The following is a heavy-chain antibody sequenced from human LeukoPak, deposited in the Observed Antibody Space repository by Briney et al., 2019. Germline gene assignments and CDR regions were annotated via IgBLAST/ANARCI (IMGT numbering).Heavy chain of an antibody. J-gene: IGHJ5*02. D-gene: IGHD2-8*01. CDR2: IYYSGST. Sequence: SETLSLTCTVSGGSISSGDYYWSWIRQPPGKGLEWIGYIYYSGSTNYNPSLKSRVTISVDTSKKLFSLKLSSVTAADTAVYYCARHLKAGMVFDPWGQGILVTVSS. CDR1: GGSISSGDYY. V-gene: IGHV4-30-4*01. CDR3: ARHLKAGMVFDP.